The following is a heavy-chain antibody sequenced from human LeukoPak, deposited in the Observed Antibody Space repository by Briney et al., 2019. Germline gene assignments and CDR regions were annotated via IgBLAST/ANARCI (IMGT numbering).Heavy chain of an antibody. V-gene: IGHV4-4*02. D-gene: IGHD6-19*01. Sequence: SGTLSLTCAVSGGSISSSNWWSWVRQPPGKGLEWIGVIYHSGSTNYNPSLKSRVTISVDKSKNQFSLKLSSVTAADTAVYYCARDGGWLVTGFDYWGQGTLVTVSS. CDR2: IYHSGST. CDR3: ARDGGWLVTGFDY. CDR1: GGSISSSNW. J-gene: IGHJ4*02.